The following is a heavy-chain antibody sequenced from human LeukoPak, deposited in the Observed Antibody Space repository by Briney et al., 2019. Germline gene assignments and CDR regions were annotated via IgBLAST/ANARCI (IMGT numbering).Heavy chain of an antibody. J-gene: IGHJ4*02. V-gene: IGHV3-30-3*01. Sequence: GGSLRLSCAASGFTFSSYAMHWVRQAPGKGLEWVAVISYDGSNKYYADSVKGRFTISRDNSKNMLYLQMNSLRAEDTAVYYCARDGSYDYVWGSYRPRFDYWGQGTLVTVSS. CDR2: ISYDGSNK. D-gene: IGHD3-16*02. CDR1: GFTFSSYA. CDR3: ARDGSYDYVWGSYRPRFDY.